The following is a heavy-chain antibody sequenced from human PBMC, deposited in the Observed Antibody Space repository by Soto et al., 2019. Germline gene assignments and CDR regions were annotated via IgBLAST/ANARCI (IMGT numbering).Heavy chain of an antibody. Sequence: GGSLRLSCAASGFAFSGYAMHWVRQAPGKGLEYVSAITNSGGTTYYANSVEGRFTISRDNSKNTLYLQMGSLRAEDMAVYYCVRVGVMRTLDYWGQGTLVTVSS. J-gene: IGHJ4*02. D-gene: IGHD3-3*01. V-gene: IGHV3-64*01. CDR1: GFAFSGYA. CDR3: VRVGVMRTLDY. CDR2: ITNSGGTT.